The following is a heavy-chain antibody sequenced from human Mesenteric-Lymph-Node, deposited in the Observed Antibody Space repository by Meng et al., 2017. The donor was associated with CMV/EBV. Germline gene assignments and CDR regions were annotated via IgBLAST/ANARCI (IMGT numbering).Heavy chain of an antibody. J-gene: IGHJ6*02. CDR3: ARAGGIYDSPDV. Sequence: GESLKISCAASGLIFSSYSMNWVRQVPGKRLEWVSSISGSSGYIYYADSVKGRFTISRDNAKNSLYLQMNSLRAEDTAVYYCARAGGIYDSPDVWGQGTTVTVSS. CDR2: ISGSSGYI. V-gene: IGHV3-21*01. CDR1: GLIFSSYS. D-gene: IGHD3-3*01.